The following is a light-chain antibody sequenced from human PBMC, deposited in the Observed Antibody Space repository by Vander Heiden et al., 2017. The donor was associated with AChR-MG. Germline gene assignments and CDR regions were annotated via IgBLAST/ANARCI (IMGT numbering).Light chain of an antibody. V-gene: IGLV1-40*01. J-gene: IGLJ1*01. CDR2: GNS. CDR3: QSYDSSLSGYV. CDR1: SSNIGAGYN. Sequence: QSVLTQPPSVSGAPGQRVTIPCTGGSSNIGAGYNVHWYQQLPGPAPKLLIYGNSNRPSGVPDRFSGSKSGTSASLAITGLQAEDEADYYCQSYDSSLSGYVFGTGTKVTVL.